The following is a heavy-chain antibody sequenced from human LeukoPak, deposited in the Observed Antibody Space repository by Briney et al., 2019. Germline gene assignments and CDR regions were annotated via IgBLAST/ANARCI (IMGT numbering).Heavy chain of an antibody. CDR2: LYSGGGA. V-gene: IGHV3-66*01. CDR1: GFSVNTNY. Sequence: GGSLRLSCAASGFSVNTNYMTWVRQAPGKGLEWVSVLYSGGGAYYADSVKDRFTISRDYSQNTLVLQMNSLRAEDTALYYCARGKTSDDIVEDAFDIWGQGTMVAVSS. CDR3: ARGKTSDDIVEDAFDI. D-gene: IGHD2-15*01. J-gene: IGHJ3*02.